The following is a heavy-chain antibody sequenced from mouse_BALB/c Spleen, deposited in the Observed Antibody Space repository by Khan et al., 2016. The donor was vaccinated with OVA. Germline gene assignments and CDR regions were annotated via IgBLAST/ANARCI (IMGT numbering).Heavy chain of an antibody. Sequence: VKLQESGAELARPGASVKMSCKASGYTFTSYTIHWIKLRPGQGLEWIGFINPSNGHTNYNQKFKDKATLTADKSSTTVYMQLSSLTSDDSAVYNCVRDGAYHRNDGWFAYWGQGTLVTVSA. CDR1: GYTFTSYT. CDR2: INPSNGHT. CDR3: VRDGAYHRNDGWFAY. V-gene: IGHV1-4*01. D-gene: IGHD2-14*01. J-gene: IGHJ3*01.